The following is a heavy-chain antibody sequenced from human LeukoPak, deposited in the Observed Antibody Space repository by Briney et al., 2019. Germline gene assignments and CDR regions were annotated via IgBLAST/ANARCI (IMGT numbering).Heavy chain of an antibody. D-gene: IGHD2-21*01. J-gene: IGHJ3*02. CDR3: ARGDWPYAFDI. CDR1: GGSFSGYY. CDR2: INHSGGT. Sequence: SETLSLTCAVYGGSFSGYYWSWIRQPPGKGLEWIGEINHSGGTNYNPSLKSRVTISVDTSKNQFSLKLSSVTAADTAVYYCARGDWPYAFDIWGQGTMVTVSS. V-gene: IGHV4-34*01.